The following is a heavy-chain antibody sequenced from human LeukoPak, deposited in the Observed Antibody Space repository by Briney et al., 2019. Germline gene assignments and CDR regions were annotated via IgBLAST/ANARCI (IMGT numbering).Heavy chain of an antibody. D-gene: IGHD6-13*01. CDR1: GFTLRNDR. Sequence: PLGSLRLSSAASGFTLRNDRMKDVRETPRKRLERVANIKQDGSEKYYVDSVRGRFTISRDNAKNSLYLQMNSLRAEDTAVYYCARVPRQQGPYYYYGMDVWGQGTTVTVSS. V-gene: IGHV3-7*05. CDR3: ARVPRQQGPYYYYGMDV. CDR2: IKQDGSEK. J-gene: IGHJ6*02.